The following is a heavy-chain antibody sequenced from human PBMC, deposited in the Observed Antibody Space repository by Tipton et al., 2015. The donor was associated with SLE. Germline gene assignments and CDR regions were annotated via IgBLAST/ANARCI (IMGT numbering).Heavy chain of an antibody. CDR3: ATALMAIAGRPQRFPDGCYVDL. J-gene: IGHJ6*03. V-gene: IGHV1-69-2*01. CDR1: GYTFTDYY. Sequence: QSGAEVKKPGATVKISCKASGYTFTDYYMHWVQQATGKGLEWMGLVDPEDGDTIYAEKFQGRVTITADTSTDTAYMELSSLRSEDAAVYYCATALMAIAGRPQRFPDGCYVDLWGKGTTVTGSS. D-gene: IGHD6-13*01. CDR2: VDPEDGDT.